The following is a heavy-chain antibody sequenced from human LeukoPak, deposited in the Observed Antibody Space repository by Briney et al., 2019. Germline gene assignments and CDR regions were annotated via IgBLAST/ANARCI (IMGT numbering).Heavy chain of an antibody. J-gene: IGHJ4*02. CDR3: ARSLAGYTYGEPTSDEGDFDY. CDR2: IIPILDIA. CDR1: GGTFSSYA. Sequence: GASVKVSCKASGGTFSSYAISWVRQAPGQGLEWMGRIIPILDIANYAKKFQGRITITADKSTSTAYMELTSLRSEDTAVYYCARSLAGYTYGEPTSDEGDFDYWDQGTLVTVSS. D-gene: IGHD5-18*01. V-gene: IGHV1-69*04.